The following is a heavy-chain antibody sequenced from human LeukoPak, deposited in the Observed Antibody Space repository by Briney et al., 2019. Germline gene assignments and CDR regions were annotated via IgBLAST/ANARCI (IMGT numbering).Heavy chain of an antibody. CDR2: INHSGST. Sequence: PSETLSLTCAVYGGSLSGYYWSWIRQPPGKGLEWIGEINHSGSTNYNPSLKSRVTISVDTSKNQFSLKLSSVTAADTAVYYCARHSPGDYWGQGTLVTVSS. V-gene: IGHV4-34*01. CDR1: GGSLSGYY. J-gene: IGHJ4*02. CDR3: ARHSPGDY.